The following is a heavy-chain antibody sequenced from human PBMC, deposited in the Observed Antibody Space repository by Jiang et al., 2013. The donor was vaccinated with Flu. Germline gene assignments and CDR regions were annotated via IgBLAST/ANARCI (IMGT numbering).Heavy chain of an antibody. D-gene: IGHD3-10*01. V-gene: IGHV4-61*01. CDR2: VYYSGST. CDR3: ATLRFGDLGYYYGLDV. J-gene: IGHJ6*01. CDR1: GGSVGSSSYY. Sequence: GSGLVKPSETLSLTCAVSGGSVGSSSYYLSWVRQPPGKGLEWIGYVYYSGSTRYNPSLKSRVTLSMDTSRNQVSLRLNSVTAADTAVYYCATLRFGDLGYYYGLDVWGPRDRGHRLL.